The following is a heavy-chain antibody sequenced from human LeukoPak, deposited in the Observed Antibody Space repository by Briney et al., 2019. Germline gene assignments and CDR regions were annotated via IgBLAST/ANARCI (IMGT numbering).Heavy chain of an antibody. CDR3: ARQASGYDYNY. CDR1: GSSFTSYW. V-gene: IGHV5-51*01. J-gene: IGHJ4*02. Sequence: GESLKISCWDSGSSFTSYWIGWVRQMPGRGLEWMGIIYPSNSDTTYSPAFQGQVTISADKSISTAYLQWSSLKASDTAMYYCARQASGYDYNYWGQGTLVTVSS. D-gene: IGHD5-12*01. CDR2: IYPSNSDT.